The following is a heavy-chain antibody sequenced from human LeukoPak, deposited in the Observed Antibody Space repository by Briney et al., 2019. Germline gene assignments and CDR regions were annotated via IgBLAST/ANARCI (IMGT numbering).Heavy chain of an antibody. D-gene: IGHD1-26*01. CDR1: GFTFSGYW. J-gene: IGHJ4*02. CDR2: TNRDDSDT. Sequence: PGGSLRLSCAASGFTFSGYWMHWVRQAPGKGLVWVSRTNRDDSDTSYADSVKGRFTISRDNAKNSLYLQMNSLRADDTAVYYCARVLGIVGGWGQGTLVTVSS. CDR3: ARVLGIVGG. V-gene: IGHV3-74*01.